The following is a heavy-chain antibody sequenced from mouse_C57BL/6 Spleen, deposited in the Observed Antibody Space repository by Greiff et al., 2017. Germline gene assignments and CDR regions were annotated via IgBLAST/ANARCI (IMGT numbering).Heavy chain of an antibody. D-gene: IGHD2-3*01. CDR3: ARGRDGYYFYYFDY. Sequence: LQQSGASLKISCKASGYAFSSYWMNWVKQRPGKGLEWIGQIYPGDGDTNYNGKFKGKATLTADKSSSTAYMQLSSLTSEDSAVYFCARGRDGYYFYYFDYWGQGTTLTVSS. CDR2: IYPGDGDT. V-gene: IGHV1-80*01. CDR1: GYAFSSYW. J-gene: IGHJ2*01.